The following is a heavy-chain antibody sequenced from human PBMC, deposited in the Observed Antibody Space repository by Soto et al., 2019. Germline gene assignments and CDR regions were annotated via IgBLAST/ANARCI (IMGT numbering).Heavy chain of an antibody. Sequence: QVQLQESGPGLVKPSETLSLTCTVSGGSISSYYWSWIRQPPGKGLEWIGYIYYSGSTNYNPSLKSRVTISVDTSKSQCSLKLSSVTAADTAVYYCSRCRPESSHSYAVDYWGQGTLVTVSS. CDR2: IYYSGST. CDR1: GGSISSYY. CDR3: SRCRPESSHSYAVDY. D-gene: IGHD5-18*01. J-gene: IGHJ4*02. V-gene: IGHV4-59*08.